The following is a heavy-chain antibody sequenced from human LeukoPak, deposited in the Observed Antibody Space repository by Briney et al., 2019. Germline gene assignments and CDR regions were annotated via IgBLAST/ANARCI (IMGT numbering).Heavy chain of an antibody. CDR1: GYTFTSYG. V-gene: IGHV1-69*05. CDR3: ASTLGVYYDFSLDWFDP. J-gene: IGHJ5*02. Sequence: GASVKVSCKASGYTFTSYGISWVRQAPGQGLEWMGGIIPIFGTANYAQKFQGRVTITTDESTSTAYMELSSLRSEDTAVYYCASTLGVYYDFSLDWFDPWGQGTLVTVSS. CDR2: IIPIFGTA. D-gene: IGHD3-3*01.